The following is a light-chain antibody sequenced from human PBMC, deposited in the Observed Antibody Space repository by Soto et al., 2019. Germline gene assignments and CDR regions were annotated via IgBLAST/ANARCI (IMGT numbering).Light chain of an antibody. V-gene: IGKV1-39*01. CDR1: QTIAVY. CDR3: QQSFSTPGT. Sequence: DIQMTQSPSSLSASLGDRVTITCRAIQTIAVYLNWYQQKPGKAPRLLIYATSSLQSGVPSRFRGSGSGTDFTLTISSLQPEDFATYYCQQSFSTPGTFGQGTKVDIK. CDR2: ATS. J-gene: IGKJ1*01.